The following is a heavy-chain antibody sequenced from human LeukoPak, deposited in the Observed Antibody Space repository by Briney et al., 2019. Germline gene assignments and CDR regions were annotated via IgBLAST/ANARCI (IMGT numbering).Heavy chain of an antibody. Sequence: GGSLRLSCTASGVTFSSYAMTWVRQAPGKGLEWVSHISGITTSTYYADSVKGRFTISRDNSKNTLYLQMNSLRAEDTAVYYCAKDRRPVSDYYYFYMDVWGKGTTVTVPS. CDR3: AKDRRPVSDYYYFYMDV. J-gene: IGHJ6*03. CDR2: ISGITTST. V-gene: IGHV3-23*01. CDR1: GVTFSSYA. D-gene: IGHD5/OR15-5a*01.